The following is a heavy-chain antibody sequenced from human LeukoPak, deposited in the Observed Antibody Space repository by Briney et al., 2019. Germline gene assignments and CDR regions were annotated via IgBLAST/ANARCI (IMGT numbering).Heavy chain of an antibody. Sequence: GGSLRLSCAASGFTFNSYAMSWVRQAPGKGLEWVPAISGSSDTTYFADSVKGRFAISRDNSKNTLYLQMNSLRAEDTAVYYCAKEPSHWGRGTLVTVSS. CDR2: ISGSSDTT. J-gene: IGHJ4*02. CDR1: GFTFNSYA. CDR3: AKEPSH. V-gene: IGHV3-23*01.